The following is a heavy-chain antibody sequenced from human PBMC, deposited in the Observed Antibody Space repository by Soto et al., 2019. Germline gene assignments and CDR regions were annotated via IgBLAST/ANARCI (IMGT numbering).Heavy chain of an antibody. CDR1: GYSFTSYW. CDR2: IDPSDSYT. V-gene: IGHV5-10-1*01. Sequence: GESLKISCKGSGYSFTSYWISWVRQMPGKGLEWMGRIDPSDSYTNYSPSFQGHVTISAGKSISTAYKQWSSLKASDTAMYYCARQGIAVAGQYYYYGMDVWGQGTTVTVSS. CDR3: ARQGIAVAGQYYYYGMDV. J-gene: IGHJ6*02. D-gene: IGHD6-19*01.